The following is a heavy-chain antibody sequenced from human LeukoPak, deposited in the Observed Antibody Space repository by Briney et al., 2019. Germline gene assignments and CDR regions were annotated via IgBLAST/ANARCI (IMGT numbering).Heavy chain of an antibody. CDR1: GGSISSSSYY. CDR3: ARAVGYSSGWQEHDAFDI. J-gene: IGHJ3*02. Sequence: SETLSLTCTVSGGSISSSSYYWGWIRQPPGKGLEWIGSIYYSGSTYYNPSLKSRVTISVDTSKNQFSLKLSSVTAADTAVYYCARAVGYSSGWQEHDAFDIWGQGTMVTVSS. CDR2: IYYSGST. D-gene: IGHD6-19*01. V-gene: IGHV4-39*07.